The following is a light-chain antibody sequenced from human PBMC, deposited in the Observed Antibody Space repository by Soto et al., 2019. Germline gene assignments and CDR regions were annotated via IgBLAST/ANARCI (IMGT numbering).Light chain of an antibody. CDR2: SNN. CDR3: AAWDDSLSGSYV. CDR1: NSNIRNNA. V-gene: IGLV1-47*02. Sequence: QSVLTQPPSASEAPRQRVTISCSGSNSNIRNNAVNWYQQLPGTAPKLLIYSNNQRPSGVPDRFPGSKSGASASLAISGLRSEDEADYYCAAWDDSLSGSYVFGTGTKVTVL. J-gene: IGLJ1*01.